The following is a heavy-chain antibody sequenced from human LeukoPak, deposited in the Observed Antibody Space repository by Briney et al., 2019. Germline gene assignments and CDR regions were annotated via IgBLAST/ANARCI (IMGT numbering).Heavy chain of an antibody. J-gene: IGHJ5*02. CDR1: GYSFTSYW. CDR2: IYPGDSDT. D-gene: IGHD2-2*02. V-gene: IGHV5-51*01. CDR3: ARPLWDCSSTSCYNSWFDP. Sequence: GESLKISCKGSGYSFTSYWIGWVRQMPGKGLEWMGIIYPGDSDTRYSPSFQGQVTISADKSISTAYLQWSSLKASDTAMYYCARPLWDCSSTSCYNSWFDPWGQGTLVTVSS.